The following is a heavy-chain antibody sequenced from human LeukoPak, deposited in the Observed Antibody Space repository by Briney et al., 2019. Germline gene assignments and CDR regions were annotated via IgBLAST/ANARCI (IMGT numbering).Heavy chain of an antibody. CDR2: ISHDGSNE. V-gene: IGHV3-30-3*01. CDR3: ARDVSVAGLD. D-gene: IGHD6-19*01. J-gene: IGHJ4*02. Sequence: GGSLRLSCAASGFTFSTHGMDWVRQAPGKGLEWVAVISHDGSNEHYADSVKGRFIISRDNSKNTLYLQVNSLRAEDTAVYYCARDVSVAGLDWGQGTLVIVSS. CDR1: GFTFSTHG.